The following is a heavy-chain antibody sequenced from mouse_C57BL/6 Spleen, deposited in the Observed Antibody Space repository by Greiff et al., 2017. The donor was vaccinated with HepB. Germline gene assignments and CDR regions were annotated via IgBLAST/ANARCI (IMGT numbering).Heavy chain of an antibody. CDR3: AGSSYAMDF. D-gene: IGHD1-1*01. V-gene: IGHV1-42*01. CDR2: INPSTGGT. Sequence: EVKLQQSGPELVKPGASVKISCKASGYSFTGYYMNWVKQSPEKSLEWIGEINPSTGGTTYNQKFKAKATLTVDKSSSTAYMQLKSLTSEDSAVYYCAGSSYAMDFWGQGTSVPVSS. CDR1: GYSFTGYY. J-gene: IGHJ4*01.